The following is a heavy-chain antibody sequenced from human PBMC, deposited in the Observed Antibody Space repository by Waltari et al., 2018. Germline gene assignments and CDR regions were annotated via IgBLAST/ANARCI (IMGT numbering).Heavy chain of an antibody. D-gene: IGHD1-26*01. V-gene: IGHV4-38-2*01. CDR3: ARATCSHGGCSMYYFYYYMDV. CDR1: GASISRGFY. Sequence: QVRLRVSGPGLVESSETLTLTCEVSGASISRGFYWASIRHSPGKGPEWIGSVYQTGTSVYNPSLKDRVTMSVDTSKKLFSLSLSSVTAADTAVYYCARATCSHGGCSMYYFYYYMDVWGKGITVTVSS. CDR2: VYQTGTS. J-gene: IGHJ6*03.